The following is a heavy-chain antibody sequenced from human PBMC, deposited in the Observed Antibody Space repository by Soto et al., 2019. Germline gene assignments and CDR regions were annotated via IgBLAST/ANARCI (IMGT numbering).Heavy chain of an antibody. V-gene: IGHV3-21*01. D-gene: IGHD6-19*01. CDR1: GFTFSSYS. Sequence: EVQLVESGGGLVKPGGSLRLSCAASGFTFSSYSMNWVRQAPGKGLEWVSSISSSSSYIYYADSVKGRFTISRDNAKNSLYLQMNSLRAEDTAVYYCARKVSSGYSYGMDVWGQGTTVTVSS. CDR2: ISSSSSYI. CDR3: ARKVSSGYSYGMDV. J-gene: IGHJ6*02.